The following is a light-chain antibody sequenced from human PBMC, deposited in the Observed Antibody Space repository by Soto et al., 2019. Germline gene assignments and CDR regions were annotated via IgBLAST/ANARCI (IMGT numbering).Light chain of an antibody. CDR2: GAS. CDR3: HHYNNWPPGT. CDR1: QSIGSS. V-gene: IGKV3-15*01. Sequence: EIVMTQSPATLSVSPGERATLSCRASQSIGSSLAWYQQKPGQAPRLLIYGASTRATGIPARFSGSGSGTAFTLTISSLQSEDFTVYYCHHYNNWPPGTFGPGTKVDIK. J-gene: IGKJ3*01.